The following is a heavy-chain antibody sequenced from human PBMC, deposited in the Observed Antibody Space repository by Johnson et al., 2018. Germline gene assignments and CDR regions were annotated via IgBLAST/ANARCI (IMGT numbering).Heavy chain of an antibody. CDR1: GFTFSSYG. CDR2: ISYDGGNK. V-gene: IGHV3-30*18. CDR3: AKDLVVYAIPPTDDAFDI. J-gene: IGHJ3*02. Sequence: QVQLVQSGGGVVQXGRSLRLXCAASGFTFSSYGMHWVRQAPGKGLEWVAVISYDGGNKYYADSVKGRFTTPRDNSKNTLYLQMTSLRAEDTAVYYCAKDLVVYAIPPTDDAFDIWGQGTMVTVSS. D-gene: IGHD2-8*01.